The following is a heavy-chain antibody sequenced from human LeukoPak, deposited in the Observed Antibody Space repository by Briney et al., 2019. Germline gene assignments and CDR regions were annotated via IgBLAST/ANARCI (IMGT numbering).Heavy chain of an antibody. J-gene: IGHJ6*02. CDR3: ARWTRDIGYCSSTSCWGHYGMDV. D-gene: IGHD2-2*01. CDR2: ISAYNGNT. CDR1: GYTFTSYG. V-gene: IGHV1-18*01. Sequence: VSVKVSCKASGYTFTSYGISWVRQAPGQGLEWMGWISAYNGNTNYAQKLQGRVTMTTDTSTSTAYMELRSLRSDDTAVYYCARWTRDIGYCSSTSCWGHYGMDVWGQGTTVTVSS.